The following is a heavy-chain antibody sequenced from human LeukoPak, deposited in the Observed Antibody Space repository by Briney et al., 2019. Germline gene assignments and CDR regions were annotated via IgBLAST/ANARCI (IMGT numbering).Heavy chain of an antibody. V-gene: IGHV3-21*01. D-gene: IGHD2/OR15-2a*01. CDR1: GFTFSTYA. Sequence: PGGSLRLSCAASGFTFSTYATTWVRQTPGQGLEWVATISSSGGYIYNADSLKGRFTISRDNAKNSLYLQMNSLRAEDTGVYFCARGCSTTTLCSDYWGQGTLVTVSS. J-gene: IGHJ4*02. CDR2: ISSSGGYI. CDR3: ARGCSTTTLCSDY.